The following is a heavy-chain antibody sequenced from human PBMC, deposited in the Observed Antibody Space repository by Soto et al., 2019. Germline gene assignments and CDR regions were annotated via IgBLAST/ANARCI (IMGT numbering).Heavy chain of an antibody. J-gene: IGHJ4*02. CDR1: GYTFADYG. CDR2: IRGYTGDT. D-gene: IGHD2-2*01. V-gene: IGHV1-18*01. CDR3: ERTGLDCRFTRCYEY. Sequence: VSVKVSCKASGYTFADYGISWVRQAPEQGLEWVAWIRGYTGDTHYAQKLQDRVTLTTDTSTNIVYMELRSLRSDDTAVYYCERTGLDCRFTRCYEYWGEGTLVTVSS.